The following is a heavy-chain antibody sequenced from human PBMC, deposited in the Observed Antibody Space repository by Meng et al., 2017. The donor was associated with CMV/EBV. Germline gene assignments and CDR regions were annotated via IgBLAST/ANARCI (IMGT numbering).Heavy chain of an antibody. CDR3: ARGFRTATVTPPDY. V-gene: IGHV4-30-4*08. CDR2: IYYSGST. J-gene: IGHJ4*02. D-gene: IGHD4-17*01. Sequence: SETLSLTCTVSGGSISSGDYYWSWIRQPPGKGLEWIGYIYYSGSTYYKPSLKSRVTISVDTSKNQFSLKLSSVTAADTAVYYCARGFRTATVTPPDYWGQGTLVTVSS. CDR1: GGSISSGDYY.